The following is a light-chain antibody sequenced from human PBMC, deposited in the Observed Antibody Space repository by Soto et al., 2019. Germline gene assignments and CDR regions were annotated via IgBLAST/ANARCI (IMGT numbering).Light chain of an antibody. CDR2: GNS. Sequence: QSALTQPPSVSGAPGQRVTISCTGSSSNIGAGYDVHWYQQLPGTAPKLLIYGNSNRPSGVPDRFSGSKSGTSASLAITGLQAEDEADYYCQSYDSRLSGREVFGGGTKLTVL. CDR1: SSNIGAGYD. J-gene: IGLJ2*01. CDR3: QSYDSRLSGREV. V-gene: IGLV1-40*01.